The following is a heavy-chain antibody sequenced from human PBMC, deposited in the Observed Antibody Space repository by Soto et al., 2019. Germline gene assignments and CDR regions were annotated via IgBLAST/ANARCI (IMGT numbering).Heavy chain of an antibody. CDR3: ARGSVIRGVDY. D-gene: IGHD3-10*01. CDR1: CGSISSYY. CDR2: IYYSGST. Sequence: SETLSLTCTVSCGSISSYYWSWIRQPPGKGLEWIGYIYYSGSTNYNPSLKSRVTISVDTSKNQFSLKLSSVTAADTAVYYCARGSVIRGVDYWGQGTLLTVSS. V-gene: IGHV4-59*01. J-gene: IGHJ4*02.